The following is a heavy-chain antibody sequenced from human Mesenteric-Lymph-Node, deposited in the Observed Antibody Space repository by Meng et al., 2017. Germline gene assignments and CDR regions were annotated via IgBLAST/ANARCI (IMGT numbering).Heavy chain of an antibody. D-gene: IGHD3-10*01. V-gene: IGHV4-39*07. CDR1: GGSISSSSYY. CDR3: AATTDYGSGNQEDFVY. CDR2: IYYSGST. J-gene: IGHJ4*02. Sequence: ESLKISCTVSGGSISSSSYYWGWIRQSPGMGLEWIGSIYYSGSTYYNPSLKSRVTISGDMSKNQFSLKLSSVTAADTAVYYCAATTDYGSGNQEDFVYWGQGTLVTVSS.